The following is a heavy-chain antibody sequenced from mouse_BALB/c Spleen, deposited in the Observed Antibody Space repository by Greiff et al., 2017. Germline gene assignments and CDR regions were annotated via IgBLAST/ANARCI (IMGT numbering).Heavy chain of an antibody. D-gene: IGHD2-2*01. V-gene: IGHV2-2*02. J-gene: IGHJ4*01. Sequence: VKLQESGPGLVQPSQSLSITCTVSGFSLTSYGVHWVRQSPGKGLEWLGVIWSGGSTDYNAAFISRLSISKDNSKSQVFFKMNSLQANDTAIYYCARNRGYGYDRAMDYWGQGTSVTVSS. CDR1: GFSLTSYG. CDR2: IWSGGST. CDR3: ARNRGYGYDRAMDY.